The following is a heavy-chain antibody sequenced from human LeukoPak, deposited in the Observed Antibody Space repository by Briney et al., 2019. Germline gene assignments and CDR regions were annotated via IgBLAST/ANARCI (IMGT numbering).Heavy chain of an antibody. V-gene: IGHV3-23*01. CDR1: GFTLRNYA. CDR2: FSGSGVST. J-gene: IGHJ3*02. D-gene: IGHD3-22*01. CDR3: AKSDYYDSSGYSTNAFDI. Sequence: GGSLRLSCAASGFTLRNYAMSWVRQAPGKGLEWVSAFSGSGVSTHYADSVKGRFTISRDNSKNTLYLQMNSLRAEDTAVYYCAKSDYYDSSGYSTNAFDIWGQGTMVTVSS.